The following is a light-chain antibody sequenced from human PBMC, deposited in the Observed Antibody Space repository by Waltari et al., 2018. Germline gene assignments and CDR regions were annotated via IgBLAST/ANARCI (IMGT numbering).Light chain of an antibody. J-gene: IGKJ1*01. V-gene: IGKV3-20*01. CDR2: DES. CDR1: QSVHSTT. CDR3: HQYGRSPPWT. Sequence: EIVLTQSPGTLSLSPGERATLSCRASQSVHSTTLAWYQQKPGQAPRLVIYDESSRATGIPDRFSGRGSGTDFTLTISRLEPEDFAVYYCHQYGRSPPWTFGQGTKVEIK.